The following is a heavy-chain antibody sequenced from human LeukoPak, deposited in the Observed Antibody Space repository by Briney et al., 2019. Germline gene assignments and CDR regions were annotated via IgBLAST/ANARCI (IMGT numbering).Heavy chain of an antibody. D-gene: IGHD4-23*01. V-gene: IGHV3-30*02. CDR1: GLTFTSHG. CDR2: VRNDGSDT. CDR3: ARDRGKDYFDS. Sequence: GGSLRLSCTTSGLTFTSHGFHWLRQVVGKRLEWVAFVRNDGSDTYHANSVKGRFSISRDDSKNTLYLQMNSLRPEDTAIYYCARDRGKDYFDSWGQGTQVTVSS. J-gene: IGHJ4*02.